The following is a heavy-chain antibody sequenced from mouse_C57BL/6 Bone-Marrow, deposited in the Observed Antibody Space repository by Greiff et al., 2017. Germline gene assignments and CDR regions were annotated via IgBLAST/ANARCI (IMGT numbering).Heavy chain of an antibody. CDR2: IDPSDSYT. V-gene: IGHV1-69*01. CDR1: GYTFTSYW. D-gene: IGHD1-1*01. Sequence: QVQLQQPGAGLVMPGASVKLSCKASGYTFTSYWVHWVKQRPGQGLEWLGEIDPSDSYTYYTQKFTGKSTLTVDTSSSTASMQLSSLTSADSAVYYCARSGIWVVDYWGQGTTLTVSS. CDR3: ARSGIWVVDY. J-gene: IGHJ2*01.